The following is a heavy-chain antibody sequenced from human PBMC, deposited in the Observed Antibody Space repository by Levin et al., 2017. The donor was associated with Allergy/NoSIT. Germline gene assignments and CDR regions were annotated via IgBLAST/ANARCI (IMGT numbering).Heavy chain of an antibody. D-gene: IGHD6-13*01. CDR2: IYTSGST. V-gene: IGHV4-4*07. Sequence: PSETLSLTCTVSGGSISSYYWSWIRQPAGKGLEWIGRIYTSGSTNYNPSLKSRVTMSVDTSKNQFSLKLSSVTAADTAVYYCASTIAAGEPGRVVHAFDIWGQGTMVTVSS. CDR3: ASTIAAGEPGRVVHAFDI. J-gene: IGHJ3*02. CDR1: GGSISSYY.